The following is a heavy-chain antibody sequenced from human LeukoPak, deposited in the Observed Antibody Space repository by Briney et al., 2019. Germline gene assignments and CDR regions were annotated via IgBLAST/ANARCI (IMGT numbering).Heavy chain of an antibody. CDR2: ISSSGSTI. Sequence: GGSLRLSCAASGFTFSSYEMNWVRQAPGKGLEWVSYISSSGSTIYYADSVKGRFTISRDNAKNSLYLQMNSLRAEDTAVYYCARDKDRGNWFDPWGQGTLVTVS. J-gene: IGHJ5*02. CDR1: GFTFSSYE. CDR3: ARDKDRGNWFDP. D-gene: IGHD1-14*01. V-gene: IGHV3-48*03.